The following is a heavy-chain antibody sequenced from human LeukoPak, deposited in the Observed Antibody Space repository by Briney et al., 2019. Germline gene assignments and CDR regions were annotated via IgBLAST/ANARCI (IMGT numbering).Heavy chain of an antibody. D-gene: IGHD3-10*01. J-gene: IGHJ6*03. V-gene: IGHV4-61*02. CDR1: GDSISSGDYY. Sequence: SQTLSLTCTVSGDSISSGDYYWSWIRQPAGKRLEWVGRIYPSGSTNYNPSLKSRVTMSVDTSKNQFSLNVSSVTAADTAVYYCAREGHYYDSGTYYRVYYYYMDVWGKGTTVTISS. CDR3: AREGHYYDSGTYYRVYYYYMDV. CDR2: IYPSGST.